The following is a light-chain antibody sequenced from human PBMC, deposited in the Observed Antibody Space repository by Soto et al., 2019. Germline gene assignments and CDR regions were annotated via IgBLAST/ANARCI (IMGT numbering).Light chain of an antibody. Sequence: VVLTQSPDSLAVALGERATIKCRSSQSVLYSSNNKNYLAWYQRKPGQPPKLLFTWASTRASGVPDRFRGSGSGPDVTLPISSLQAEDVAVYFCQQHFTTPYTLGQGTKLEIK. V-gene: IGKV4-1*01. CDR1: QSVLYSSNNKNY. CDR3: QQHFTTPYT. CDR2: WAS. J-gene: IGKJ2*01.